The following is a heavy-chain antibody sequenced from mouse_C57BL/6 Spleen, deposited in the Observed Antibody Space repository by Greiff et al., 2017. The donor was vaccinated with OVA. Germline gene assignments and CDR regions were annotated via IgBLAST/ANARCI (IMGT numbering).Heavy chain of an antibody. D-gene: IGHD4-1*01. Sequence: VKVVESGAELVKPGASVKISCKASGYAFSSYWMNWVKQRPGKGLEWIGQIYPGDGDTNYNGKFKGKATLTADKSSSTAYMQLSSLTSEDSAVYFCARERTGTVYAMDYWGQGTSVTVSS. V-gene: IGHV1-80*01. CDR3: ARERTGTVYAMDY. CDR2: IYPGDGDT. J-gene: IGHJ4*01. CDR1: GYAFSSYW.